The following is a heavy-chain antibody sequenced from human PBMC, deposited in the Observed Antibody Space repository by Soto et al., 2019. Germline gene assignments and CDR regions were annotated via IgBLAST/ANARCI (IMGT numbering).Heavy chain of an antibody. J-gene: IGHJ5*02. CDR1: VGSFSCYY. V-gene: IGHV4-34*01. Sequence: PSDTLSLTCAVYVGSFSCYYWIWIRQPPGKGLEWIGEINHSGSTNYNPSLKSRVTISVDTSKIQFSLKLSSVTAADTAVYYCAREYYYGSGSYSWCDPWGQGTLVTVSS. CDR3: AREYYYGSGSYSWCDP. D-gene: IGHD3-10*01. CDR2: INHSGST.